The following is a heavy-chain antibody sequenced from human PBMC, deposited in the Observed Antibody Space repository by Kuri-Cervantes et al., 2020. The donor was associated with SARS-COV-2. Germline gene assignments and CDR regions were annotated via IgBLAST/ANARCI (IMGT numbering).Heavy chain of an antibody. V-gene: IGHV1-69*13. D-gene: IGHD6-6*01. J-gene: IGHJ6*03. CDR2: IIPVFGTT. Sequence: SVKVSCKASGGTFSNFAISWVRQAPGQGLEWMGGIIPVFGTTNNAQRLQGRVTISADEARSTVYMELSSLTFEDTAIYYCAQTIPARRRSPGDFYLYYTDVWGKGTSVTVSS. CDR3: AQTIPARRRSPGDFYLYYTDV. CDR1: GGTFSNFA.